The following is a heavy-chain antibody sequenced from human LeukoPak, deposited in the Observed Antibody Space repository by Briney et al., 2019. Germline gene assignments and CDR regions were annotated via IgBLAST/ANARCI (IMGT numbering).Heavy chain of an antibody. V-gene: IGHV1-8*01. CDR1: GYTFTSYD. J-gene: IGHJ4*02. CDR2: MNPNSGNT. Sequence: ASVKVSCKASGYTFTSYDINWVRQATGQGLEWMGWMNPNSGNTGSAQKFQGRVTMTRNTSISTAYMELSSLRSEDTAMYYCARMAGIAATEDYWGQGTLDTVSS. CDR3: ARMAGIAATEDY. D-gene: IGHD6-13*01.